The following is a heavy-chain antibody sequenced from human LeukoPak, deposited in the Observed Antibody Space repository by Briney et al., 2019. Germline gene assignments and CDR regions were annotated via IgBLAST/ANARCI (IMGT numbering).Heavy chain of an antibody. CDR1: GGSFSGYY. CDR3: ARAIWDGSRAEYFQH. V-gene: IGHV4-34*01. J-gene: IGHJ1*01. D-gene: IGHD1-26*01. CDR2: INHSGST. Sequence: SSETLSLTCAVYGGSFSGYYWSWIRQPPGKGLEWIGEINHSGSTNYNPSLKSRVTISVDTSKNQFSLKLSSVTAADTAVYYCARAIWDGSRAEYFQHWGQGTLVTVSS.